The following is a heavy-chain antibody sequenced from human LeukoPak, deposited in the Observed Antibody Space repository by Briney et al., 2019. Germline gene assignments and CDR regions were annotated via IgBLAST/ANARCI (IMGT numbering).Heavy chain of an antibody. J-gene: IGHJ6*03. CDR2: ISSSSSYI. CDR3: ARAGGNGPKYYMDV. Sequence: GGSLRLSCAASGFTFSSYSMNWVRQAPAKGLEWVSSISSSSSYIYYADSVKGRFTISRDNAKNSLYLQMNSLRAEDTAVYYCARAGGNGPKYYMDVWGKGTTVTVSS. CDR1: GFTFSSYS. D-gene: IGHD4/OR15-4a*01. V-gene: IGHV3-21*01.